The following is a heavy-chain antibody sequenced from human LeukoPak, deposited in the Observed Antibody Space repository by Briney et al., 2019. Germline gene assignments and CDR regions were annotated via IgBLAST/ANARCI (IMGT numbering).Heavy chain of an antibody. Sequence: SETLSLTCTVSGGSISSSSYYWGWVRQPPGKGLEWIGSIYYSGSTYYNPSLKSRVTISVDTSKNQFSLKLSSVTAADTAVYYCARQRGAVSYWGQGTLVTVSS. CDR1: GGSISSSSYY. CDR3: ARQRGAVSY. V-gene: IGHV4-39*01. CDR2: IYYSGST. J-gene: IGHJ4*02. D-gene: IGHD1-26*01.